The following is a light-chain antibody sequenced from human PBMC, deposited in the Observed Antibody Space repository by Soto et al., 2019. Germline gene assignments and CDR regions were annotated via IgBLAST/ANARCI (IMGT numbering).Light chain of an antibody. CDR1: QSISSY. CDR2: AAS. Sequence: DIQMTQSPSSLSASVGDRVTITCRASQSISSYLNWYQQKPGKAPKLLIYAASSLQSWVPSRFSGSGSGTDFTLTISSRPHEDFATYYCQQSYSTPVTFGGGTKVEIK. V-gene: IGKV1-39*01. J-gene: IGKJ4*01. CDR3: QQSYSTPVT.